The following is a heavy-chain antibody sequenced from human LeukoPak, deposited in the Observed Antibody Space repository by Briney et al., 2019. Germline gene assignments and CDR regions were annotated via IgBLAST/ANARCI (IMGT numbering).Heavy chain of an antibody. CDR2: ITGSGGSR. Sequence: WGSLRLSCAASGFTFSSYGMSWVRQAPGKGLEWVSSITGSGGSRYYADPVKGRFTISRDNSKNTLYLQMNSLRAEDTAVYYCAKGTTILPGVFDYWGQGTLVTVSS. V-gene: IGHV3-23*01. CDR1: GFTFSSYG. J-gene: IGHJ4*02. CDR3: AKGTTILPGVFDY. D-gene: IGHD2-15*01.